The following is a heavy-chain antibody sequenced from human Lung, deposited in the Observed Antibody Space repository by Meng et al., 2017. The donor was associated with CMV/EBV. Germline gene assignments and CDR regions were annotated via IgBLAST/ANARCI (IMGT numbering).Heavy chain of an antibody. CDR2: IYHSGST. Sequence: GESTEPGPGMVGPSGNLSPTCAVSGGSISSSNWWSWVRQPPGKGLEWIGEIYHSGSTNYNPSLKSRVTISVDKSKNQFSLKLSSVTAADTAVYYCASFPPPGKQWLVTDYWGQGTLVTVSS. CDR1: GGSISSSNW. V-gene: IGHV4-4*02. D-gene: IGHD6-19*01. J-gene: IGHJ4*02. CDR3: ASFPPPGKQWLVTDY.